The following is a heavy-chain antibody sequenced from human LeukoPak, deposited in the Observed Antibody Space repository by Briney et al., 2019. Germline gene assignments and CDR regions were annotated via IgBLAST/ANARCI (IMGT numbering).Heavy chain of an antibody. Sequence: VISYDGSNKYYADSVKGRFTISRDNSKNTLYLQMNSLRAEDTAVYYCAKDLQWLNYFDYWGQGTLVTVSS. V-gene: IGHV3-30*18. J-gene: IGHJ4*02. CDR2: ISYDGSNK. D-gene: IGHD6-19*01. CDR3: AKDLQWLNYFDY.